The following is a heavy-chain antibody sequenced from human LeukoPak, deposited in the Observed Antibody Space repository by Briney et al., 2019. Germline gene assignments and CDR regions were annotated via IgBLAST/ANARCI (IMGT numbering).Heavy chain of an antibody. CDR3: AREPRYCGGGNCYRGGYMDV. CDR2: IFYSGST. CDR1: GGSISSSSYY. D-gene: IGHD2-15*01. Sequence: KPSETLSLTCTVSGGSISSSSYYWGWLRQPPGKGLEWIGSIFYSGSTYYNPSLKSRVTISVDTSKNQFSLKLTSVTAADTAVYYCAREPRYCGGGNCYRGGYMDVWGKGTTVTASS. J-gene: IGHJ6*03. V-gene: IGHV4-39*07.